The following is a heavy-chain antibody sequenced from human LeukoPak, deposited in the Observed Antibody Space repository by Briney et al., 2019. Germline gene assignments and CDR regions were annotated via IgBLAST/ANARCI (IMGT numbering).Heavy chain of an antibody. CDR1: GFTFSSYW. Sequence: PGGSLRLSCAGSGFTFSSYWMRWVRQAPGKGLVWVSRISRDGSSTTYADSVKGRFTISRDNAKNTLYLQMNSLRAEDTAVYYCAITPRLDYWGQGTLVTVSS. V-gene: IGHV3-74*01. J-gene: IGHJ4*02. CDR2: ISRDGSST. CDR3: AITPRLDY. D-gene: IGHD1-14*01.